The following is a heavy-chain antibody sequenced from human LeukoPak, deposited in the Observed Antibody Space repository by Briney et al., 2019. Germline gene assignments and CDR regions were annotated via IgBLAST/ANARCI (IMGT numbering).Heavy chain of an antibody. V-gene: IGHV3-30-3*01. CDR2: ISYDGSNT. CDR3: ARGGEVFRNAFDI. D-gene: IGHD3-10*01. J-gene: IGHJ3*02. Sequence: PGGSLRLSCAASGFTFSNYAMHWVRQAPGKRLEWVALISYDGSNTYYADSVKGRFTISRDNSKSTLYVQMNSLRAEDTAVYYCARGGEVFRNAFDIWGQGTMVTVSS. CDR1: GFTFSNYA.